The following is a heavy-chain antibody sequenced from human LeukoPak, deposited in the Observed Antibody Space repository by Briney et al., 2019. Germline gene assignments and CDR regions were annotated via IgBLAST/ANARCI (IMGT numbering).Heavy chain of an antibody. Sequence: GGSLRLSCAASGFTFSSYSMNWVRQAPGKGLEWVSSISSSSSYIYYADPVKGRFTISRDNAKNSLYLQMNSLRAEDTAVYYCARGDGGYSYDFEPWGQGTLVTVSS. CDR2: ISSSSSYI. CDR3: ARGDGGYSYDFEP. D-gene: IGHD5-18*01. V-gene: IGHV3-21*01. CDR1: GFTFSSYS. J-gene: IGHJ5*02.